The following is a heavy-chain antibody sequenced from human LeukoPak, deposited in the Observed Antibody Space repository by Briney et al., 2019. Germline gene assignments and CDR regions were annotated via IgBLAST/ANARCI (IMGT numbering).Heavy chain of an antibody. CDR3: ARVKTDVLVDY. J-gene: IGHJ4*02. CDR2: IHYTGTIT. CDR1: GASISNYY. V-gene: IGHV4-59*01. D-gene: IGHD3-9*01. Sequence: SETLSLTCTVSGASISNYYWSWIRQPPGKGLEWIAYIHYTGTITNYNPSLKSRVTISADTSQNQFSLRLRSVTAADTAVYYCARVKTDVLVDYWGPGTLVTVSS.